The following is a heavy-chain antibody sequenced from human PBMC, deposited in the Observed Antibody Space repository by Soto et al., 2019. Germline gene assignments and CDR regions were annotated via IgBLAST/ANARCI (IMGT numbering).Heavy chain of an antibody. Sequence: GASVKVSCKASGYTFTGYYMHWVRQAPGRGLEWMGWINPNSGGTNYAQKFQGWVTMTRDTSISTAYMELSRLRSDDTAVYYCARSDIVATTDYYYYGMDVWGQGTTVTVSS. D-gene: IGHD5-12*01. V-gene: IGHV1-2*04. CDR1: GYTFTGYY. CDR2: INPNSGGT. CDR3: ARSDIVATTDYYYYGMDV. J-gene: IGHJ6*02.